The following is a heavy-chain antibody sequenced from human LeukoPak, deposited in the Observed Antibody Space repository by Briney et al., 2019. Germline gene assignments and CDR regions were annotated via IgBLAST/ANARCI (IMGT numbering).Heavy chain of an antibody. V-gene: IGHV3-30*02. D-gene: IGHD6-13*01. CDR1: GFTFGIYG. J-gene: IGHJ5*02. CDR3: AKDVDSSNWYGDWFDA. CDR2: IRYDGRNK. Sequence: PGGSLRLSCSASGFTFGIYGMHWVRQAPGKGLEWVAFIRYDGRNKYYVDSVKGRFTISRDNSKNTLYRQMNSLRAEDTAVYYCAKDVDSSNWYGDWFDAWGQGTLVTVSS.